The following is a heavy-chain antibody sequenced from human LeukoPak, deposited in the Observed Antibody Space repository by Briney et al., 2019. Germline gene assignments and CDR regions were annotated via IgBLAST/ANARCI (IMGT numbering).Heavy chain of an antibody. D-gene: IGHD1-26*01. CDR1: GIIFSNYA. J-gene: IGHJ2*01. V-gene: IGHV3-64*01. CDR2: NSSDGGST. CDR3: ARGRQGAKTRYFDL. Sequence: TGGSLRLSCAASGIIFSNYAMHWVRQGRGKGLECISTNSSDGGSTYYANSVKGRFTISRDNSKNTLYLQMGSLRAEDMAVYYCARGRQGAKTRYFDLWGRGTRVTVSS.